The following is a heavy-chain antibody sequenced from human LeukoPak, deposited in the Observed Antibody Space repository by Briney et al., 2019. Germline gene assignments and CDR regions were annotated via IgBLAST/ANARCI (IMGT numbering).Heavy chain of an antibody. D-gene: IGHD3-10*01. CDR1: GFTFSSYA. Sequence: GGSLRLSCAASGFTFSSYAMSWVRQAPGKGLEWVSAISGSGGSTYYADSVKGRFTISRDNSKNTLYLQMNSLRAEDTAVYYCAKVPMVRGVTIGWYFDLWGRGTLVTVSS. J-gene: IGHJ2*01. V-gene: IGHV3-23*01. CDR2: ISGSGGST. CDR3: AKVPMVRGVTIGWYFDL.